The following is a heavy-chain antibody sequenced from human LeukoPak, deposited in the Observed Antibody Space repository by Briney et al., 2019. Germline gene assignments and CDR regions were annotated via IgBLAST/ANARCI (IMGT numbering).Heavy chain of an antibody. J-gene: IGHJ4*02. CDR3: ATLDILTGVDF. CDR1: GGSFSAYY. Sequence: SETLSLTCAVYGGSFSAYYWSWIRQPPGKGLEWIAEINHSGSTNYNPSLKSRVTISVDTSKNRFSLKLSSVTAADTAVYYCATLDILTGVDFWGQGTLVTVSS. D-gene: IGHD3-9*01. V-gene: IGHV4-34*01. CDR2: INHSGST.